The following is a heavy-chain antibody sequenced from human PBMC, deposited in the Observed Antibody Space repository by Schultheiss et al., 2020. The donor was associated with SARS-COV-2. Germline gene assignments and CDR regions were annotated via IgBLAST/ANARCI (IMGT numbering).Heavy chain of an antibody. J-gene: IGHJ5*02. D-gene: IGHD3-10*01. CDR1: GYSISSGYY. Sequence: SQTLSLTCTVSGYSISSGYYWGWIRQPPGKGLEWIGSTHHSGSPYYSPSLKSRVTISIDTSRNQFSLKLTSVTAADTAVYYCARDGAMVRGVPRDNWFDPWGQGTLVTVSS. V-gene: IGHV4-38-2*02. CDR3: ARDGAMVRGVPRDNWFDP. CDR2: THHSGSP.